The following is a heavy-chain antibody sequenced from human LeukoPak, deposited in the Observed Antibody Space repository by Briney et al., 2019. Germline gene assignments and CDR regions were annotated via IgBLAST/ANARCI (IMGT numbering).Heavy chain of an antibody. CDR1: GYTFIIYY. CDR2: INPSGGST. V-gene: IGHV1-46*01. CDR3: ARLQGPSRQYYYYAMDV. Sequence: GASVKVSCRASGYTFIIYYIHWVRQAPGQGLEWMGIINPSGGSTSYAQRFQGRVTMTRDTSTSTVHMELRSLRSEDTAVYYCARLQGPSRQYYYYAMDVWGQGTTVTVSS. J-gene: IGHJ6*02.